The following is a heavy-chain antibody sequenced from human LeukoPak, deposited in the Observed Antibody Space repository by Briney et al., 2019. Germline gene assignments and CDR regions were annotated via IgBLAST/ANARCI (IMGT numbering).Heavy chain of an antibody. CDR3: ARDEVAAAPNYFGMVV. CDR1: GYTFTSYD. D-gene: IGHD2-15*01. CDR2: VNPNSGNT. Sequence: ASVKVSCKASGYTFTSYDVNWVRQATGQGLEWMGWVNPNSGNTGLAQKFQGRVTLTRDTSLSTAYMELSNLRSDDTAVYYCARDEVAAAPNYFGMVVWGQGTTVSVSS. J-gene: IGHJ6*02. V-gene: IGHV1-8*01.